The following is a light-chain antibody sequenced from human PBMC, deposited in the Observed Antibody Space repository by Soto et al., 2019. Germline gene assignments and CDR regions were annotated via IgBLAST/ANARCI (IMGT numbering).Light chain of an antibody. V-gene: IGKV4-1*01. CDR3: QQYYSTPPT. Sequence: DIVMTQSPDSLAVSLGERTTINCKSSQSDLYSSNNKNYLAWYQQKPGQPPKLLIYWASTRESGVPDRFSGSGSGTDFTLTISILQAEDVAVYYCQQYYSTPPTFGPGTKVDIK. J-gene: IGKJ3*01. CDR2: WAS. CDR1: QSDLYSSNNKNY.